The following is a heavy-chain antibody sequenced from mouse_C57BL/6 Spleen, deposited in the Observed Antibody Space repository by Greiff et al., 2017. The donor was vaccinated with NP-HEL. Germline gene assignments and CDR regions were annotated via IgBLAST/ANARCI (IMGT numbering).Heavy chain of an antibody. J-gene: IGHJ4*01. V-gene: IGHV1-26*01. CDR1: GYTFTDYY. CDR2: INPNNGGT. Sequence: EVQLQQSGPELVKPGASVKISCKASGYTFTDYYMNWVKQSHGKSLEWIGDINPNNGGTSYNQKFKGKATLTVDKSSSTAYMELRSLTSEDSAVYYCERHYYDYDDAMDYWGQGTSVTVSS. CDR3: ERHYYDYDDAMDY. D-gene: IGHD2-4*01.